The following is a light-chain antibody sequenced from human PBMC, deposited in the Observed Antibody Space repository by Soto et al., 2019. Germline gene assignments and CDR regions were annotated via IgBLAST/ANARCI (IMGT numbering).Light chain of an antibody. CDR3: QQYGTSPIA. Sequence: EIVLTQSPGTLSLSPGERATLSCRASQNVGGRFLAWYQQKPGQAPRLLINVASTRATGIPDRFSGSGSGTDFTLTIIRLETQDFAVYYCQQYGTSPIAFGQGTRLE. CDR2: VAS. J-gene: IGKJ5*01. V-gene: IGKV3-20*01. CDR1: QNVGGRF.